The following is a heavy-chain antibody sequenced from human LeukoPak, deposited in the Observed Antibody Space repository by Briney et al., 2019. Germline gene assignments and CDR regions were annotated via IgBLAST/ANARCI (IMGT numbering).Heavy chain of an antibody. J-gene: IGHJ4*02. Sequence: SETLSLTCAVYGGSFSGYYWSWIRQPPGKGLEWIGEINHSGSTNYNPSLKSRVTISVDTSKNQFSLKLSSVTAADTAVYYCARRRGYSYGLNYWGQGTLVTVSS. CDR2: INHSGST. CDR1: GGSFSGYY. D-gene: IGHD5-18*01. CDR3: ARRRGYSYGLNY. V-gene: IGHV4-34*01.